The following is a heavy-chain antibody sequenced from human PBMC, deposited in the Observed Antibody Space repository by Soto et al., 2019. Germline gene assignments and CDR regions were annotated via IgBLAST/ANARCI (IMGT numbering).Heavy chain of an antibody. CDR1: GGSFIGYY. J-gene: IGHJ6*02. D-gene: IGHD6-19*01. Sequence: SETLSLTCAVYGGSFIGYYWSWIRQPPGKGLEWIGEINHSGSTNYNPSLKSRVTISVDTSKNQFSLKLSSVTAADTAVYYCARGGLNSSGWYLGYYYYGMDVWGQGTTVTVSS. CDR3: ARGGLNSSGWYLGYYYYGMDV. V-gene: IGHV4-34*01. CDR2: INHSGST.